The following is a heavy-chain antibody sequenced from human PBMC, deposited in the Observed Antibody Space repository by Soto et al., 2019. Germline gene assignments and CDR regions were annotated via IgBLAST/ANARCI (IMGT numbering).Heavy chain of an antibody. Sequence: EVQLLESGGGLVQPGGSLRLSCTASGFTFSRKAMTWVRQAPGKGLEWVSHISGNGGSTYYADSVKGRFAISRDNSKNILYLQMNTLRADDTAVYYCAVDRWDVYGAPWGQGALVTVSS. CDR3: AVDRWDVYGAP. J-gene: IGHJ5*02. V-gene: IGHV3-23*01. CDR1: GFTFSRKA. CDR2: ISGNGGST. D-gene: IGHD4-17*01.